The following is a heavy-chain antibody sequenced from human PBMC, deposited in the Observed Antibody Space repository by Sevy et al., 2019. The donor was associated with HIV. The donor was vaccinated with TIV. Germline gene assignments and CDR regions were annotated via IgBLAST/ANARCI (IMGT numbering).Heavy chain of an antibody. CDR3: ASGGSGDVWNYGHYYYGMDV. CDR1: GDTFSTYD. V-gene: IGHV1-8*02. J-gene: IGHJ6*02. Sequence: DTVKVSCKASGDTFSTYDINWVRQAPGQGLEWMGWMSPKSGSTGFAQQFQGRLTMTRDKSINTAYMELSSLRSEDTAVSYSASGGSGDVWNYGHYYYGMDVWGQGTTVIVSS. D-gene: IGHD3-3*01. CDR2: MSPKSGST.